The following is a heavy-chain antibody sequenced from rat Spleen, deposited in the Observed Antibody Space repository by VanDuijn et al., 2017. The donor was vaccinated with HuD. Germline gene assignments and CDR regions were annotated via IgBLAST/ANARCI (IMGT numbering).Heavy chain of an antibody. Sequence: EVQLVESGGGLVQPGRSLKLSCAASGFTFSDYYMAWVRQAPKKGLEWVASISPSGGITDYRDSVKGRFTISRDNAKSTLYLKMNSLRSEDTATYYCARDNYDGTYYYGFAYWGQGTLVTVSS. D-gene: IGHD1-12*02. CDR3: ARDNYDGTYYYGFAY. CDR2: ISPSGGIT. V-gene: IGHV5-25*01. J-gene: IGHJ3*01. CDR1: GFTFSDYY.